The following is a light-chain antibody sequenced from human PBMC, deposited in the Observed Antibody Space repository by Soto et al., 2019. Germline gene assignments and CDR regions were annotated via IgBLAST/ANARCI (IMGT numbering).Light chain of an antibody. J-gene: IGLJ2*01. CDR2: EGS. Sequence: QSALTQPASVSGSPGQSITISCTGTSSDVGSYNLVSWYQQHPGKAPKLMIYEGSKRPSGVSNRFSGSKSGNTASLTISGLQAEVDADYYFCSYAGSVVFGGGTKLTVL. CDR1: SSDVGSYNL. V-gene: IGLV2-23*01. CDR3: CSYAGSVV.